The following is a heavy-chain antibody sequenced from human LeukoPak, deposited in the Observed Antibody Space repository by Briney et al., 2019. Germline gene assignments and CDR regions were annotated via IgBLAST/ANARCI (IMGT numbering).Heavy chain of an antibody. CDR2: ISGYNGNT. Sequence: ASVKVSCKASGYTFINYGVSWVRQAPGQGLEWMGWISGYNGNTNCAQNIQGRVTMTTDTSTSTGYLELRSLRSDDTAVYFCARGPYCGGDCSSSDSFDIWGQGTMVTVSS. D-gene: IGHD2-21*02. V-gene: IGHV1-18*01. CDR1: GYTFINYG. CDR3: ARGPYCGGDCSSSDSFDI. J-gene: IGHJ3*02.